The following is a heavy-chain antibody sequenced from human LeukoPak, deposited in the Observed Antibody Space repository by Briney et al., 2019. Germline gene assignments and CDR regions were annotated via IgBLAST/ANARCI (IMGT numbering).Heavy chain of an antibody. CDR2: ISSSSSYI. Sequence: PGGSLRLSCTVSGFTVSSNSMSWVRQAPGKGLEWVSSISSSSSYIYYADSVKGRFTISRDNAKNLLYLQMNSLEAEDTAVYYCARDKAYYDSSGYGFDYWGQGTLVTVSS. V-gene: IGHV3-21*01. D-gene: IGHD3-22*01. CDR1: GFTVSSNS. CDR3: ARDKAYYDSSGYGFDY. J-gene: IGHJ4*02.